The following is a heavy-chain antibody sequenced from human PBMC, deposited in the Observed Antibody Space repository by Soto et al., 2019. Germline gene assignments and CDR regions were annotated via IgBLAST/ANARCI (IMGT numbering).Heavy chain of an antibody. V-gene: IGHV4-38-2*01. D-gene: IGHD2-2*02. CDR3: VRIGRESTSFYSSFDP. CDR2: IYHSGTT. J-gene: IGHJ5*02. Sequence: PSETLSLTCLVSGYSITSDFYWGWIREPPGKGLEWIGSIYHSGTTYSDPSLKSRLTISVDTSKNQFSLMLTSVTAADTAVYYCVRIGRESTSFYSSFDPSGHGALVTLSS. CDR1: GYSITSDFY.